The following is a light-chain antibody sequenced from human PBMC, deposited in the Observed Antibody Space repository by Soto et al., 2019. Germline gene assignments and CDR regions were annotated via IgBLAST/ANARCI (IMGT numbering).Light chain of an antibody. J-gene: IGKJ5*01. CDR2: DAS. V-gene: IGKV3-11*01. Sequence: EIFLTQSPGTLSLSPGESATLSCGGSQSVSSYLVWYQQKPGQAPRLLIYDASNRATGIPARFSGSGSGTDFTLTISSLETEDFAVYYCQQRSNWPTITFGQGTRLEIK. CDR1: QSVSSY. CDR3: QQRSNWPTIT.